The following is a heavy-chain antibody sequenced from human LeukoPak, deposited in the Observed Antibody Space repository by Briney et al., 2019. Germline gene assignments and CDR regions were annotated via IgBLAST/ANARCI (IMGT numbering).Heavy chain of an antibody. CDR1: GYTFSSYD. Sequence: VASVKVSCKASGYTFSSYDINWVRQATGQGLEWMGGMNPNSGNAGYAQKFQGRVTMTRNTSINTAYMELSSLRSEDTAVYYCARGRYYDFWSGYYGTKTFDYWGQGTLVTVSS. V-gene: IGHV1-8*01. CDR3: ARGRYYDFWSGYYGTKTFDY. D-gene: IGHD3-3*01. CDR2: MNPNSGNA. J-gene: IGHJ4*02.